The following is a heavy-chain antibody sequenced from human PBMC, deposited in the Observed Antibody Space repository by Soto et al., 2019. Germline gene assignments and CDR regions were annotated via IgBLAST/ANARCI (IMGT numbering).Heavy chain of an antibody. CDR2: MNPNSGNT. CDR1: GYTFTSYD. J-gene: IGHJ6*02. Sequence: ASVKVSCKASGYTFTSYDINWVRQATGQGLEWMGWMNPNSGNTGYAQKFQGRVTMTRNTSISTAYMELSSLRSEDTAVYYCARAPRGFLGNLGYAMDVWGQGTTVTVSS. V-gene: IGHV1-8*01. D-gene: IGHD3-3*01. CDR3: ARAPRGFLGNLGYAMDV.